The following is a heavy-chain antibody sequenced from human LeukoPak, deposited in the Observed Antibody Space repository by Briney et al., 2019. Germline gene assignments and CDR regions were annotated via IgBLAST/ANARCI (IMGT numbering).Heavy chain of an antibody. CDR3: AMLAKMATIDDFDY. Sequence: GGSLRLSCAASGFSFSSYWMHWVRQAPGKGLVWGSRISSDASSTNYADSVKGRFTISRDNAKNTLYLQMNSLRAEDTAVYYCAMLAKMATIDDFDYWGQGTLVTVSS. J-gene: IGHJ4*02. CDR2: ISSDASST. D-gene: IGHD5-24*01. CDR1: GFSFSSYW. V-gene: IGHV3-74*01.